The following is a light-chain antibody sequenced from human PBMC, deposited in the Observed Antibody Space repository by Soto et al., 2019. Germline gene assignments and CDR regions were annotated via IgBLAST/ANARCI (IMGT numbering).Light chain of an antibody. CDR3: QDSNSYSEP. CDR2: GAS. CDR1: QSISSY. V-gene: IGKV1-39*01. Sequence: IHMIQSPSSLAASVGDRVTITCRASQSISSYLNWYQQKPGKGPNLLIYGASTLQSGVPSRFSGSGSGTEFTLTISSLQPDDFTTYYCQDSNSYSEPFGQGTKAAIK. J-gene: IGKJ1*01.